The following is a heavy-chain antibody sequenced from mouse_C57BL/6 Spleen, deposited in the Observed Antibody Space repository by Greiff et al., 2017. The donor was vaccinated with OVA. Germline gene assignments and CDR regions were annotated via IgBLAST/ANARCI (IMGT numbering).Heavy chain of an antibody. CDR3: ARRDSNYGRDY. CDR1: GFTFSDYY. D-gene: IGHD2-5*01. V-gene: IGHV5-12*01. CDR2: ISNGGGST. J-gene: IGHJ4*01. Sequence: EVKVVESGGGLVQPGGSLKLSCAASGFTFSDYYMYWVRQTPEKRLEWVAYISNGGGSTYYPDTVKGRFTISRDNAKNTLYLQMSRLKSEDTAMYYCARRDSNYGRDYWGQGTSVTVSS.